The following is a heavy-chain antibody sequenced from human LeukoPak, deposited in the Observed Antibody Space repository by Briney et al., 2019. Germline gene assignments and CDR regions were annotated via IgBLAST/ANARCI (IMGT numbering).Heavy chain of an antibody. V-gene: IGHV3-9*03. J-gene: IGHJ4*02. CDR1: GFPFDDKT. CDR3: VKDIGSGSYRYGGYFDY. CDR2: ISRNSDST. D-gene: IGHD1-26*01. Sequence: NPGGSLRLSCAASGFPFDDKTMHWVRQAPGKGLEGGAGISRNSDSTGYADSVKGRFTISRDNAKNSLYLQMNSLRAEDMALYYCVKDIGSGSYRYGGYFDYWGQGTLVTVSS.